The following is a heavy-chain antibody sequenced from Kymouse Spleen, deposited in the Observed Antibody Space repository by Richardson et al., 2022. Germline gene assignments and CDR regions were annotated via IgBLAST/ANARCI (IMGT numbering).Heavy chain of an antibody. D-gene: IGHD1-26*01. CDR1: GGSISSSSYY. V-gene: IGHV4-39*01. CDR3: ARQSGSYYYGMDV. CDR2: IYYSGST. J-gene: IGHJ6*02. Sequence: QLQLQESGPGLVKPSETLSLTCTVSGGSISSSSYYWGWIRQPPGKGLEWIGSIYYSGSTYYNPSLKSRVTISVDTSKNQFSLKLSSVTAADTAVYYCARQSGSYYYGMDVWGQGTTVTVSS.